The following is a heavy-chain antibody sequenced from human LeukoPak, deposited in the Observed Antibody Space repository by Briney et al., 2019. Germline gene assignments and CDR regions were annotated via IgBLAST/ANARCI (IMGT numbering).Heavy chain of an antibody. D-gene: IGHD1-26*01. Sequence: PSETLSLTCTVSGYSISSGYYWVWIRRPPGKGLEWIGTIYHNGNTYYNPSLKSRVTISVDTSKNQFSLKLRSVTAADTAVYYCAGNTDEQHVEVGIYYYYMDVWGTGTTVTVSS. CDR1: GYSISSGYY. CDR2: IYHNGNT. J-gene: IGHJ6*03. CDR3: AGNTDEQHVEVGIYYYYMDV. V-gene: IGHV4-38-2*02.